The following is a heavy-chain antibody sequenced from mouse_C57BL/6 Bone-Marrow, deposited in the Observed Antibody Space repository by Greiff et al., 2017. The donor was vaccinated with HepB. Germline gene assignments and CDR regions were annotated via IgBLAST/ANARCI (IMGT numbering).Heavy chain of an antibody. CDR3: ARGGVVAPHFAY. Sequence: QVQLQQPGAELVKPGASVKMSCKASGYTFTSYWITWVKQRPGQGLEWIGDIYPGSGSTNYNEKFKSKATLTVDTSSSTAYMQLSSLTSEDSAVYYCARGGVVAPHFAYWGQGTLVTVSA. CDR2: IYPGSGST. D-gene: IGHD1-1*01. CDR1: GYTFTSYW. J-gene: IGHJ3*01. V-gene: IGHV1-55*01.